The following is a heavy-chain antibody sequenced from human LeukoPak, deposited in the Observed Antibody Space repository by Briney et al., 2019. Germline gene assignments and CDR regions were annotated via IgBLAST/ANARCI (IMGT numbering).Heavy chain of an antibody. CDR1: GFTFSDYT. CDR2: IGRSGTTI. V-gene: IGHV3-48*04. Sequence: GGSLRLSCAASGFTFSDYTMNWVRQAPGKGLEWVSFIGRSGTTIYYADSVKGRFTCSRDNSRNTLYLQMNSLTINDTAVYFCLSGYDLPYYWGQGTLVTVSS. J-gene: IGHJ4*02. D-gene: IGHD5-12*01. CDR3: LSGYDLPYY.